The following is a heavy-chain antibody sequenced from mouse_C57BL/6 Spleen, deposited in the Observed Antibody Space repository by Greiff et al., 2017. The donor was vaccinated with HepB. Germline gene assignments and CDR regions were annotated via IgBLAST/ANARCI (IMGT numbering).Heavy chain of an antibody. CDR3: TTRILLLRPAWFAY. J-gene: IGHJ3*01. Sequence: EVQLQQSGAELVRPGASVKLSCTASGFNIKDYYMHWVKQRPEQGLEWIGRIDPEAGDTEYAPKFQGKATMTADTSSNTAYLQLSSLTSEDTAVYYCTTRILLLRPAWFAYWGQGTLVTVSA. V-gene: IGHV14-1*01. CDR2: IDPEAGDT. CDR1: GFNIKDYY. D-gene: IGHD1-1*01.